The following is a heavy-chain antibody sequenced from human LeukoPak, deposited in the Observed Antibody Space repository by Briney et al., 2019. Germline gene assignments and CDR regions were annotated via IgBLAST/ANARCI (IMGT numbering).Heavy chain of an antibody. Sequence: PGRSLRLSCAGSGNTFSSYGMHWVRQAPGKGLEWVAVISYDGSNKYYADSVKGRFTISRDNSKNTLYLQMNSLRAEDTAVYYCAKGDYGDYGENYFDYWGQGTLVTVSS. CDR3: AKGDYGDYGENYFDY. V-gene: IGHV3-30*18. J-gene: IGHJ4*02. CDR2: ISYDGSNK. CDR1: GNTFSSYG. D-gene: IGHD4-17*01.